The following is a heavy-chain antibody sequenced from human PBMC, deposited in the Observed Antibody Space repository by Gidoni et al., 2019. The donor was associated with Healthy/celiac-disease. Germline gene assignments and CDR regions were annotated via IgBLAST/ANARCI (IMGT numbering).Heavy chain of an antibody. V-gene: IGHV4-61*01. D-gene: IGHD3-3*01. J-gene: IGHJ4*02. CDR2: IYYSGST. CDR1: GGSVSSGSYY. CDR3: ARTPASYYDFWSGYYTGGGPGGNY. Sequence: QVQLQESGPGLVKPSETLSLTCTVPGGSVSSGSYYWSWIRQPPGKGLEWIGYIYYSGSTNYNPSLKSRVTISVDTSKNQFSLKLSSVTAADTAVYYCARTPASYYDFWSGYYTGGGPGGNYWGQGTLVTVSS.